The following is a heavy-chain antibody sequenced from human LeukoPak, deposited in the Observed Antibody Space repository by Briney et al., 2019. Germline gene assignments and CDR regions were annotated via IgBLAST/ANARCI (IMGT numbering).Heavy chain of an antibody. J-gene: IGHJ4*02. Sequence: SETLSLTCTVSGGSISSYYWSWIRQPPGKGLEWIGYIYYSGSTNYNPSLKSRVTISVDTSKNQFSLKLSSVTAADTAVYYCASSAWIGGSYSDYWGKGTLVTVSS. D-gene: IGHD1-26*01. CDR1: GGSISSYY. V-gene: IGHV4-59*08. CDR3: ASSAWIGGSYSDY. CDR2: IYYSGST.